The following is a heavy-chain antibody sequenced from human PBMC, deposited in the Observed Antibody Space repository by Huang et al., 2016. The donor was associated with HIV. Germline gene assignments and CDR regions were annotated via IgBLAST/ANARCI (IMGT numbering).Heavy chain of an antibody. Sequence: QITLKESGPTVVKPTQTLTLTCSFSGFSLSTSGVAVGWIRQPPGKALEWLALTEGNDDERYSASLRNRRTRTKDPSKNAVVLRMTNMDPLDTGTYYCSHMEMTVAGGGFDFWGLGSLVTVSS. D-gene: IGHD6-19*01. V-gene: IGHV2-5*01. CDR2: TEGNDDE. CDR1: GFSLSTSGVA. CDR3: SHMEMTVAGGGFDF. J-gene: IGHJ4*02.